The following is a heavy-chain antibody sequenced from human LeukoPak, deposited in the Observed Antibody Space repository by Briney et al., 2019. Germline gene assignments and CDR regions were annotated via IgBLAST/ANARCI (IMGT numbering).Heavy chain of an antibody. V-gene: IGHV1-18*01. Sequence: ASVKVSCKASGYTFTSYGISWVRQAPGQVLEWMGWISAYNGNTNYAQKLQGRVTMTTDTSTSTAYMELRSLRSDDTAVYYCARDCSSTRVYYYYYGMDVWGQGTTVTVSS. CDR1: GYTFTSYG. J-gene: IGHJ6*01. CDR2: ISAYNGNT. CDR3: ARDCSSTRVYYYYYGMDV. D-gene: IGHD2-2*01.